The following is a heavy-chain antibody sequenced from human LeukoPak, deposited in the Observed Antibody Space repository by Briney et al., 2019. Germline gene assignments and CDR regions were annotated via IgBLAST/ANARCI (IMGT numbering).Heavy chain of an antibody. CDR2: ISSSSSYT. CDR1: GSTFSDYY. CDR3: AREGPGQHDAFDI. J-gene: IGHJ3*02. V-gene: IGHV3-11*05. Sequence: GGSLRLSCAASGSTFSDYYMSWIPQAPGKGLEWVSYISSSSSYTNYADSVRGRFTISRDNAKNSLYLQMNSLRAEDTAVYYCAREGPGQHDAFDIWGQGTMVTVSS.